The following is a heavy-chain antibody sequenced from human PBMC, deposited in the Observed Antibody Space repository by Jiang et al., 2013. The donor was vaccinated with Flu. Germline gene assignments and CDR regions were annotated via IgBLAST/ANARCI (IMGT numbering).Heavy chain of an antibody. Sequence: GPGLVKPSETLSLTCTVSGGSISSSSYYWGWIRQPPGKGLEWIVSVYYSGSTYYNPSLKSRVTMSVDTSKNQFSLKLTSVTPADTAVYYCASSDHSSSCYGNWGQGTLVTVSS. CDR1: GGSISSSSYY. V-gene: IGHV4-39*01. J-gene: IGHJ4*02. CDR2: VYYSGST. CDR3: ASSDHSSSCYGN. D-gene: IGHD6-13*01.